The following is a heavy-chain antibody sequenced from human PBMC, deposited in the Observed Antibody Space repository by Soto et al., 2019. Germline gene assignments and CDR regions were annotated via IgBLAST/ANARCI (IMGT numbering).Heavy chain of an antibody. CDR1: GGSISSSSYY. CDR3: AREPYYDFWSGSPRYYMDV. V-gene: IGHV4-39*02. D-gene: IGHD3-3*01. J-gene: IGHJ6*03. Sequence: SGTLSLTFTVSGGSISSSSYYWGWIRPPPGKGLEWIGSIYYSGSTYYNPSLKSRVTISVDTSKNQFSLKLSSVTAADTAVYYCAREPYYDFWSGSPRYYMDVWGKGTTVTVSS. CDR2: IYYSGST.